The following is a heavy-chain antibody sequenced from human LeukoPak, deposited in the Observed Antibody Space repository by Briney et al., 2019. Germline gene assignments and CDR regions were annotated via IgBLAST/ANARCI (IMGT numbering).Heavy chain of an antibody. CDR1: GYDFTSVG. CDR2: ISPYNGNT. V-gene: IGHV1-18*01. CDR3: ARAGSGSGWYFHY. D-gene: IGHD6-19*01. J-gene: IGHJ4*02. Sequence: ASVKVSCKASGYDFTSVGITWVRRAPGQGLEWMGWISPYNGNTRYAQKLQRRVAMTTDTSTTTAYMQLRGLRFNDTAVYYCARAGSGSGWYFHYWGQGTLVTVSS.